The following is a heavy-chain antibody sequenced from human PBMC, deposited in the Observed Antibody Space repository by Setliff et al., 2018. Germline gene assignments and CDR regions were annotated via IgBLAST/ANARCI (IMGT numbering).Heavy chain of an antibody. CDR2: IYTSWST. Sequence: TLPLTCTVSDDSISSRRYYWGWFRQPAGKELEWIGQIYTSWSTNYNPSLKSRVTISLDTSKNQFSLSLTSVTAEDTAVYYCARMSGFQYIDVWDKGTTVTVSS. CDR3: ARMSGFQYIDV. V-gene: IGHV4-61*09. D-gene: IGHD3-3*01. J-gene: IGHJ6*03. CDR1: DDSISSRRYY.